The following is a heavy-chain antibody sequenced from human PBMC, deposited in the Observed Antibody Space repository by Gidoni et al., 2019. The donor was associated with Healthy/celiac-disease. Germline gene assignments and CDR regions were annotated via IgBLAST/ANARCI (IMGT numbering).Heavy chain of an antibody. D-gene: IGHD2-21*01. CDR2: ISGSGGST. V-gene: IGHV3-23*01. J-gene: IGHJ6*02. CDR3: ANGAIPRDDYYYYGMDV. Sequence: EVQLLESGGGLVQPGGSLRLSCAASGFTFSSYAMSWVRQAPGKGLEWVSAISGSGGSTYYADSVKGRFTISRDNSKNKLYLQMNSLRAEDTAVYYCANGAIPRDDYYYYGMDVWGQGTTVTVSS. CDR1: GFTFSSYA.